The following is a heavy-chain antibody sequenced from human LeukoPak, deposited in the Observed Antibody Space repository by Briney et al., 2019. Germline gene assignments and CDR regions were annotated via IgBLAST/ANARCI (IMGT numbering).Heavy chain of an antibody. D-gene: IGHD6-13*01. CDR1: GGSISTYY. Sequence: SETLSLTCTVSGGSISTYYWSWIRQSPGKGLEWIGYIYYSGSTNYNPSLKSRVTISLDTSKNHFSLKLNSVTTADTAVYYCAKDEGGYSTYWGQGTLVTVSS. J-gene: IGHJ4*02. CDR3: AKDEGGYSTY. V-gene: IGHV4-59*01. CDR2: IYYSGST.